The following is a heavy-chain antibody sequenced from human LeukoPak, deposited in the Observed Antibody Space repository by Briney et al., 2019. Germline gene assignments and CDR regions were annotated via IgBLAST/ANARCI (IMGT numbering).Heavy chain of an antibody. CDR2: IKQDGSEK. V-gene: IGHV3-7*01. CDR1: GFTFSSYW. Sequence: PGGSLRLSCAASGFTFSSYWMSWVRQAPGKGLEWVANIKQDGSEKYYVDSVKGRFTISRDNAKNSLYLQMNSLRAEDTAVYYCARDKIVGATHFDYWGQGTPVTVSS. D-gene: IGHD1-26*01. CDR3: ARDKIVGATHFDY. J-gene: IGHJ4*02.